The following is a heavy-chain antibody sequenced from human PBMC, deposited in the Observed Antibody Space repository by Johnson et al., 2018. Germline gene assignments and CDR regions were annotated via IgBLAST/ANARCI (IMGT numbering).Heavy chain of an antibody. D-gene: IGHD6-13*01. V-gene: IGHV3-23*04. CDR1: GFTFSSYA. CDR2: VSGSGGSA. CDR3: ARAYIAAAGTGLNYDCYYGMDV. J-gene: IGHJ6*02. Sequence: VQLVESGGGLVQPGGSLRLSCAASGFTFSSYAMSWVRQAPGKGLEWVSAVSGSGGSAYSADSVKGRFTISRDNSKNTLYLQMNNLRAEDTAVYYCARAYIAAAGTGLNYDCYYGMDVWRQGTTVTVYS.